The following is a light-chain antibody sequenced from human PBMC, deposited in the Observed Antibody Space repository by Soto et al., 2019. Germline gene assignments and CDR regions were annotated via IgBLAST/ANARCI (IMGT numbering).Light chain of an antibody. V-gene: IGKV3-15*01. CDR3: QQYNNWPFT. CDR1: QSVSSN. J-gene: IGKJ3*01. Sequence: EIVMTQSPATLSVSPGERATLSCRASQSVSSNLAWYQLKPGQAPRLLIYGASTRATGIPARFSGSGSGTEFTLTISSLQSEDFAVHYCQQYNNWPFTFGPGTKVDIK. CDR2: GAS.